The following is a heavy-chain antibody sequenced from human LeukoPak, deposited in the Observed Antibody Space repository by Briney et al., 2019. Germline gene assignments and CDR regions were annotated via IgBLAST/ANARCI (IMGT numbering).Heavy chain of an antibody. Sequence: GGALRLSCAASGFTPSRYALSWARQAPRKGLEWVSAISGSGGSTYYADSAKGRFTISRDNSKNTLYLQMNSWRAEDTAVYYCVYYYGSGSYRPLDYWGQGTLVTVSS. CDR3: VYYYGSGSYRPLDY. D-gene: IGHD3-10*01. J-gene: IGHJ4*02. CDR2: ISGSGGST. CDR1: GFTPSRYA. V-gene: IGHV3-23*01.